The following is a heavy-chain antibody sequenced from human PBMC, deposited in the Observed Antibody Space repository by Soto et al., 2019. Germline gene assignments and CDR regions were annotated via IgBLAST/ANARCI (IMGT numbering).Heavy chain of an antibody. V-gene: IGHV1-69*13. Sequence: ASVKVSCKASGCTFSSYAISWVRQAPGQGLEWMGGIIPIFGTANYAQKFQGRVTITADESTSTAYMELSSLRSEDTAVYYCARGYDYSYGMEVWGQGTTFSVSS. J-gene: IGHJ6*02. CDR2: IIPIFGTA. CDR3: ARGYDYSYGMEV. CDR1: GCTFSSYA. D-gene: IGHD4-4*01.